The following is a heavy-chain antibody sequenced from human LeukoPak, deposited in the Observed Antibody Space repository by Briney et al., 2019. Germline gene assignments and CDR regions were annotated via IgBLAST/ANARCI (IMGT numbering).Heavy chain of an antibody. D-gene: IGHD2-2*01. CDR1: GGSISTYS. CDR3: VRGYQLLPDAFDI. CDR2: ISYSGST. V-gene: IGHV4-59*01. J-gene: IGHJ3*02. Sequence: SETLSLTCTVSGGSISTYSWIYIRQPPWKGLEWIGNISYSGSTNYKPSLKSRVTTSLDTSKNQFSLKLSSVTAADTAVYYCVRGYQLLPDAFDIWGQGKMVTVSS.